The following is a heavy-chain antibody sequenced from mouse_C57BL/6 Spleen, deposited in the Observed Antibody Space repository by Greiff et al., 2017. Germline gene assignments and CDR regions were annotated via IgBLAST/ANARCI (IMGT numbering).Heavy chain of an antibody. J-gene: IGHJ2*01. CDR2: IYPSDRET. D-gene: IGHD1-1*01. Sequence: QVQLQQPGAELVRPGSSVKLSCKASGYTFTRYWLAWVKQRPGQGLAWIGNIYPSDRETHYNQKFKDKATLTVDKSSNTAYMQLSSLTSEDSAVECCARGGSSFFDYWGQGTTLTVSS. V-gene: IGHV1-61*01. CDR1: GYTFTRYW. CDR3: ARGGSSFFDY.